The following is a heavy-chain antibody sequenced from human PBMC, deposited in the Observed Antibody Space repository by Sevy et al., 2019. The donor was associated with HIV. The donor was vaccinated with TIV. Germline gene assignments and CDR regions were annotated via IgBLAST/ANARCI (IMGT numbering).Heavy chain of an antibody. Sequence: GGSLRLSCAASGFTFSAYVMNWVRQGPGKGLEWVASISRTGRYIYYADSVQGRFTISRDNAEDSLYLQMNNLRAEDTAVYYCARDALSGTSAYWGQGTLVTVSS. CDR3: ARDALSGTSAY. J-gene: IGHJ4*02. V-gene: IGHV3-21*01. D-gene: IGHD1-7*01. CDR1: GFTFSAYV. CDR2: ISRTGRYI.